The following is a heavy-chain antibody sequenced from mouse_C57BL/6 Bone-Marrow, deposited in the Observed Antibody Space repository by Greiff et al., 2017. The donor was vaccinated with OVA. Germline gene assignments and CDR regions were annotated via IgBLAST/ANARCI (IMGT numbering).Heavy chain of an antibody. CDR2: ISYSGST. D-gene: IGHD1-1*01. CDR1: GYSITSDY. J-gene: IGHJ2*01. CDR3: ARYNYYGSPYYFDY. Sequence: EVMLVESGPGLAKPSQTLSLTCSVTGYSITSDYWNWIRKFPGNKLEYMGYISYSGSTYYNPSLKSRISITRDTSKKQYYLQLNSVTTEDTSTYYCARYNYYGSPYYFDYWGQGTTLTVSS. V-gene: IGHV3-8*01.